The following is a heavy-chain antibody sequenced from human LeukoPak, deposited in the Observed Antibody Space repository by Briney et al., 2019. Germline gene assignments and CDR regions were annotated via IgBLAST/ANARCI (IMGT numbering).Heavy chain of an antibody. CDR3: AGKTDY. J-gene: IGHJ4*02. V-gene: IGHV4-34*01. Sequence: SETLSLTCAAYGGSFSGYYWSWIRQPPGKGLEWIGEINHSRSTNYSPSLKSRVTISLDTSKNQFSLRLSSVTAADTAVYYCAGKTDYWGQGTLVTVSS. CDR2: INHSRST. CDR1: GGSFSGYY.